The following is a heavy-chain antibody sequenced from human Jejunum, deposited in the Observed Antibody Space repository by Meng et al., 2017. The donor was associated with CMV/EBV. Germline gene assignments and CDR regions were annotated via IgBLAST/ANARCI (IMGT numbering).Heavy chain of an antibody. CDR1: GFTFSSYN. Sequence: VQLGDSWGGLVKSGGSLRLSCKGSGFTFSSYNMNWVRQAPGKGLEWVSSISSSSRYINYADSVKGRFTISRDNAKNSLYLQMNSLRVEDTAIYYCARDIDHWGQGTLVTVSS. J-gene: IGHJ5*02. V-gene: IGHV3-21*01. CDR3: ARDIDH. CDR2: ISSSSRYI.